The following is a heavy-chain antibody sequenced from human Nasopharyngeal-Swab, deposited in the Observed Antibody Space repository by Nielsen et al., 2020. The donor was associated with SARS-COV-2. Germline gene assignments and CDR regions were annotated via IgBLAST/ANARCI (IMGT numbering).Heavy chain of an antibody. CDR2: IIPIIDVA. V-gene: IGHV1-69*10. J-gene: IGHJ6*03. Sequence: SVKVSCKASGGTFSSYAISWVRQAPGQRLEWMGGIIPIIDVAKYGQKFQGRVAITADKSTSTAYMELRSLRSDDTGVYYCARGGWLRRSCYYSYYYMDVWGKGTTVSVSS. CDR3: ARGGWLRRSCYYSYYYMDV. D-gene: IGHD5-12*01. CDR1: GGTFSSYA.